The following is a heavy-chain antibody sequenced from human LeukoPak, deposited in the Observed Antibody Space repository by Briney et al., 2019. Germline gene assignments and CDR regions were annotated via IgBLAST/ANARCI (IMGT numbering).Heavy chain of an antibody. V-gene: IGHV3-23*01. J-gene: IGHJ4*02. CDR1: GFTFSNYA. CDR3: AKEQSAYSGYDAFDY. D-gene: IGHD5-12*01. CDR2: ISGSGGST. Sequence: GGSLRLSCAASGFTFSNYAMSWVRQAPGKGLEWVSAISGSGGSTYYADSLKGSFTISRDNSKNTLYLQMNSLRAEDTDVYYCAKEQSAYSGYDAFDYWGQGTLVTVSS.